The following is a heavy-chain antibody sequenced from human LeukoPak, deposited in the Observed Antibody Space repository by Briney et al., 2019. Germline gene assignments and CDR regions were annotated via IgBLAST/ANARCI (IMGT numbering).Heavy chain of an antibody. CDR1: GFSFTTYA. CDR2: ISDTGGST. V-gene: IGHV3-23*01. J-gene: IGHJ4*02. Sequence: GGSLRLSCAASGFSFTTYAMTWVRHAPGKGLDWLSTISDTGGSTYYADSVKGRFTISRDNSHNTLFLQINSLRAEDTAIYYCAKSMSTTSRGLFDYWGQEALVTVSS. D-gene: IGHD1-1*01. CDR3: AKSMSTTSRGLFDY.